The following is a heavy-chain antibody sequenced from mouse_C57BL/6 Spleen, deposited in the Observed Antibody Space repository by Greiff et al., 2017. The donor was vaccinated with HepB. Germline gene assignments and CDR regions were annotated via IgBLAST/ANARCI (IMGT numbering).Heavy chain of an antibody. V-gene: IGHV5-4*01. Sequence: EVQRVESGGGLVKPGGSLKLSCAASGFTFSSYAMSWVRQTPEKRLEWVATISDGGSYTYYPDNVKGRFTISRDNAKNNLYLQMSHLQSEDTAMYYCARDGHYYGSSTYYFDYWGQGTTLTVSS. CDR3: ARDGHYYGSSTYYFDY. CDR1: GFTFSSYA. CDR2: ISDGGSYT. D-gene: IGHD1-1*01. J-gene: IGHJ2*01.